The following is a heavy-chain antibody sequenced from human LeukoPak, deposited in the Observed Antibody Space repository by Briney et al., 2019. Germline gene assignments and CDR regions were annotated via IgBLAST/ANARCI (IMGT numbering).Heavy chain of an antibody. CDR2: ITPFFLTP. V-gene: IGHV1-69*13. D-gene: IGHD5-18*01. Sequence: GASVKVSCKASGGTFSTTTINWVRQAPGQGLEWMGGITPFFLTPNYAQKFQGRVTITAVESMSTAYMELSRLRFEDTAVYYCARGFPFVRGKAMGPEDPTVPRCCPYYLDYWGQGTLVTVSS. J-gene: IGHJ4*02. CDR3: ARGFPFVRGKAMGPEDPTVPRCCPYYLDY. CDR1: GGTFSTTT.